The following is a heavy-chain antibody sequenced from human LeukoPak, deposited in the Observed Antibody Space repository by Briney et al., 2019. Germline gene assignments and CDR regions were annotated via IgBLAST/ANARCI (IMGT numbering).Heavy chain of an antibody. V-gene: IGHV5-51*01. Sequence: GESLKISCKASGYSFTTHWIGWVRQMPGKGLEWMGIIYPGDSDTRYSPSFQGQVIISADKSISTAYLQWSSLKASDTAMYYCARAYGSGSSNLDYWGQGTLVTVSS. J-gene: IGHJ4*02. D-gene: IGHD3-10*01. CDR3: ARAYGSGSSNLDY. CDR1: GYSFTTHW. CDR2: IYPGDSDT.